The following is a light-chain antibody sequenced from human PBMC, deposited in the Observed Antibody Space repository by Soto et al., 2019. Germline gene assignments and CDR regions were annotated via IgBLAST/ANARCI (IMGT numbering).Light chain of an antibody. CDR1: QSVSSN. J-gene: IGKJ3*01. CDR2: GAS. Sequence: EIVMTQSPATLSVSPGERATLSCRASQSVSSNLAWYQQKPGQAPRLLIYGASTRATGIPARFSGSGSGTEFTLTISSLQSEDFAVYYCQQYNNWPPVFTFGPGTKVAIK. CDR3: QQYNNWPPVFT. V-gene: IGKV3-15*01.